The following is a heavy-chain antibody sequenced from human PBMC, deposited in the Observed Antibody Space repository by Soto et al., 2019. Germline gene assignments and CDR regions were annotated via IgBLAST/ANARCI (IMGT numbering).Heavy chain of an antibody. V-gene: IGHV4-34*01. J-gene: IGHJ3*02. D-gene: IGHD3-10*01. CDR2: INHNGST. Sequence: QVQLQQWGAGLLKPSETLSLTCAVYGGSFSGYYWSWIRQPPGKGLEWIGEINHNGSTNYNPSLKGRVTRSVDTSKNQLSRKLSFGTAADTAVYYCARDGNGSDAFDIWGQGTMVTVSS. CDR3: ARDGNGSDAFDI. CDR1: GGSFSGYY.